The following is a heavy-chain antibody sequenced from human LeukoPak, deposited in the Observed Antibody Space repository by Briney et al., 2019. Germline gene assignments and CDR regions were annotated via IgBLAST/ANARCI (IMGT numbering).Heavy chain of an antibody. D-gene: IGHD2-15*01. V-gene: IGHV3-53*01. J-gene: IGHJ4*02. CDR1: GFTVITND. CDR2: LYSDGNT. Sequence: GGSLRLSCAASGFTVITNDTTWVRQAPGKGLEWVSVLYSDGNTKYADSVQGRFTISRDNSKNTLYLEMNSLSPDDTAVYYCARGVEPLAATTLAYWGQGTLVTVSS. CDR3: ARGVEPLAATTLAY.